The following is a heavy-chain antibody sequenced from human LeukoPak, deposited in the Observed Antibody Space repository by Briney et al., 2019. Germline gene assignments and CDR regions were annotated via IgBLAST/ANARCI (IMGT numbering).Heavy chain of an antibody. CDR2: INSDGSST. Sequence: PGGSLRLSCAASGFTFSSYWMHWVRQAPGKGLVWVSRINSDGSSTSYADSVKGRFTISRDNAKNSLYLQMNSLRAEDTAVYYCARDAYGDYVVDYWGQGILVTVSS. D-gene: IGHD4-17*01. CDR3: ARDAYGDYVVDY. V-gene: IGHV3-74*01. CDR1: GFTFSSYW. J-gene: IGHJ4*02.